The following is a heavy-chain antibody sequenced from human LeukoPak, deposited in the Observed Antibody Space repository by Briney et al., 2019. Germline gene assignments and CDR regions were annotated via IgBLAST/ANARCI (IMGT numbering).Heavy chain of an antibody. Sequence: SETLSLTCTGSGGSISSYYWSWIRQPPGKGLEWIGYIYYSGSTNYNPSLKSRVTISVDTSKNQFSLKLSSVTAADTAVYYCARRTYGGKWTFDYWGQGTLVTVSS. D-gene: IGHD4-23*01. V-gene: IGHV4-59*08. J-gene: IGHJ4*02. CDR3: ARRTYGGKWTFDY. CDR2: IYYSGST. CDR1: GGSISSYY.